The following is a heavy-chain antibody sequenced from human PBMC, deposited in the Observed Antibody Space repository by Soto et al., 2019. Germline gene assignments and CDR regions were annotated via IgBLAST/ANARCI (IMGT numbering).Heavy chain of an antibody. CDR2: INQDGSEK. CDR1: GFTFSNYW. CDR3: AREKRANGYFDY. Sequence: EVQLVESGGGLVQPGGSLRISCEASGFTFSNYWMSWVRQAPGKGLEWVANINQDGSEKYFVGSVNGRFTIFRDNAKNSLFLQVNSLRAEDTAVYYCAREKRANGYFDYWGQGTLVTVSS. D-gene: IGHD6-25*01. V-gene: IGHV3-7*01. J-gene: IGHJ4*02.